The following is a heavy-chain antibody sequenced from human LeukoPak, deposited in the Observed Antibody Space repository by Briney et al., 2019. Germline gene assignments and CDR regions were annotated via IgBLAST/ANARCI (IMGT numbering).Heavy chain of an antibody. CDR1: GGSISSSSYY. Sequence: XXLTCTVSGGSISSSSYYWGWSRXPPGKGVEWIGSIYYSGSSYYNPSLKSRVTISVDTSKNQFSLKLSSVTAADTAVYYCARLAAAGPYFDYWGQGTLVXVSS. CDR3: ARLAAAGPYFDY. D-gene: IGHD6-13*01. V-gene: IGHV4-39*01. CDR2: IYYSGSS. J-gene: IGHJ4*02.